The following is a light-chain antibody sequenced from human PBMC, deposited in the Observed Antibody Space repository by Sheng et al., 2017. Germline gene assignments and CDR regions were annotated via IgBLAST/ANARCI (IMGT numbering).Light chain of an antibody. J-gene: IGKJ1*01. Sequence: AIQLTQSPSSLSASVGDRVTITCRASQGISSALAWYQQKPGKAPKLLIYDASSLESGVPSRFSGSGSGTDFTLTISGLQPEDVATYYCQKHNSAPWTFGQGTKVEIK. CDR2: DAS. CDR1: QGISSA. V-gene: IGKV1-13*02. CDR3: QKHNSAPWT.